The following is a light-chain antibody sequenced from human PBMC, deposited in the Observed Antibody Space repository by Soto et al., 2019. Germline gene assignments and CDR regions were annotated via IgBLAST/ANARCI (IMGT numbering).Light chain of an antibody. CDR1: ETINTW. CDR3: QQYSSYPLT. V-gene: IGKV1-5*01. J-gene: IGKJ4*01. CDR2: DAS. Sequence: DIQMTQSPSSLSVSVGDRVTITCRASETINTWLAWYQQKPGKAPKILIYDASKLERGVPSRLSGSGSGAEFTLTISSLQPDDLATYYCQQYSSYPLTFVGGTKVE.